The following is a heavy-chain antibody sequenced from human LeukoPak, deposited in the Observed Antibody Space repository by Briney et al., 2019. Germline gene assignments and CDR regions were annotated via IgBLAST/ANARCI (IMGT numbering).Heavy chain of an antibody. V-gene: IGHV4-39*01. Sequence: SETLSLTCTVSGVSIISSNYSWGWFRQPPGKSLEWIASVFYTGSTRHNPSLKSRVTISIDTSKNEFSLNLSSVTAEDTAVYYCARRLGSSADGILKYYFDYWGQGTLVTVSS. J-gene: IGHJ4*02. CDR2: VFYTGST. CDR3: ARRLGSSADGILKYYFDY. CDR1: GVSIISSNYS. D-gene: IGHD6-13*01.